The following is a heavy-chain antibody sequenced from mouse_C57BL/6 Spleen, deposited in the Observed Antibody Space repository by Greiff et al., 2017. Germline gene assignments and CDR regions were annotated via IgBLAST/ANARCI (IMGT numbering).Heavy chain of an antibody. Sequence: EVKLVESEGGLVQPGSSMKLSCTASGFTFSDYYMAWVRQVPEKCLEWVANINYDGSSTYYLASLKSRFIISRDKAKNILYLQMSILKFEDKTTYYCARDGLYFDYWGKGTTLTVSS. V-gene: IGHV5-16*01. D-gene: IGHD3-1*01. CDR2: INYDGSST. J-gene: IGHJ2*01. CDR1: GFTFSDYY. CDR3: ARDGLYFDY.